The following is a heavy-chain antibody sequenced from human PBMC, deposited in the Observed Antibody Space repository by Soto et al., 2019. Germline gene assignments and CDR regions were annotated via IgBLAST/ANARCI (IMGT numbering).Heavy chain of an antibody. CDR3: ARGRFSGI. CDR1: GGSFSGYY. D-gene: IGHD2-15*01. V-gene: IGHV4-34*01. Sequence: PETLSLTCAVYGGSFSGYYWSWIRQPPGKGLEWIGEINHSGSTNYNPSLKSRVTISVDTSKNQFSLKLSSVTAADTAVYYCARGRFSGIWGQGTLVTVSS. J-gene: IGHJ4*02. CDR2: INHSGST.